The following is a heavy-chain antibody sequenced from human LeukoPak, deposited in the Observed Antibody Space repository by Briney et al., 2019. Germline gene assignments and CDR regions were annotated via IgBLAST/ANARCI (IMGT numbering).Heavy chain of an antibody. CDR3: ARCSGVFGSSGY. Sequence: PGGSLGLSCVASGFSFSSYSMNWVRQAPGKGLEWVSTISSGTGSYIYYADSVRGRFTISRDNAKNSLYLQMNSLRAEDTAVYYCARCSGVFGSSGYWGQGTLVTVSS. V-gene: IGHV3-21*01. CDR1: GFSFSSYS. D-gene: IGHD6-6*01. CDR2: ISSGTGSYI. J-gene: IGHJ4*02.